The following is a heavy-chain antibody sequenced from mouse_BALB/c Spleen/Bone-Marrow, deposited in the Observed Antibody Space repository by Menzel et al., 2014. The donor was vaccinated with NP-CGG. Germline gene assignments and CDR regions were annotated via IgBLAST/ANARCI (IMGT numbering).Heavy chain of an antibody. Sequence: QVQLQQSGAELVRPGTSVKVSCKASGYAFTNYLIDWVKQRPGQGLEWIGVINPGSGGTNYNEKFKGKATLTADKSSSTAYMQLSSLTSDDSAVYFCARRDYSFAYWGQGTLVTVSA. CDR2: INPGSGGT. D-gene: IGHD2-13*01. CDR3: ARRDYSFAY. V-gene: IGHV1-54*01. CDR1: GYAFTNYL. J-gene: IGHJ3*01.